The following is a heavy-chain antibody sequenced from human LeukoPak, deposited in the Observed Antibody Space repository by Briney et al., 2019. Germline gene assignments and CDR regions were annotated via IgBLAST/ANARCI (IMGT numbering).Heavy chain of an antibody. V-gene: IGHV4-39*01. Sequence: PSETLSLTCTVPGGSISSSSYYWGWIRQPPGKGLEWIGSIYYSGSTYYNPSLKSRVTISVDTSKTQFSLKLSSVTAADTAVYYCARHVQLERPEFDYWGQGTLVTVSS. CDR2: IYYSGST. CDR1: GGSISSSSYY. D-gene: IGHD1-1*01. J-gene: IGHJ4*02. CDR3: ARHVQLERPEFDY.